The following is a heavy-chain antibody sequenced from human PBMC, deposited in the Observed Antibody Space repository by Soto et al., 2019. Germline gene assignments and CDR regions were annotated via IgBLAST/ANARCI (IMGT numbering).Heavy chain of an antibody. CDR3: ARDYYDGSGYYYDYYYNGMDV. V-gene: IGHV1-69*12. J-gene: IGHJ6*02. CDR1: GGTFSSYA. D-gene: IGHD3-22*01. CDR2: IIPIFGTA. Sequence: QVQLVQSGAEVKKPGSSVKVSCKASGGTFSSYAISWLRQAPGQGLEWMGGIIPIFGTANYAQKYQGRVTNTADESTSTAYMELSSLRCEDTDLYYCARDYYDGSGYYYDYYYNGMDVWGQGTTDAVSS.